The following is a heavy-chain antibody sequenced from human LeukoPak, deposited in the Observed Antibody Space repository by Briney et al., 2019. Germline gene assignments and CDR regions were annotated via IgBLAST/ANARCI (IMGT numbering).Heavy chain of an antibody. D-gene: IGHD3-3*02. CDR3: ATESIGRHYDY. Sequence: GGSLRLSCAASGFSFSSYGSNWVRQAPGKGLEWVSSIGPTGTDTYHADSVKGRFTISRDNAKNSLYLQMDSLRAEDTAVYYCATESIGRHYDYWGQGTLLTVSS. J-gene: IGHJ4*02. CDR2: IGPTGTDT. V-gene: IGHV3-21*01. CDR1: GFSFSSYG.